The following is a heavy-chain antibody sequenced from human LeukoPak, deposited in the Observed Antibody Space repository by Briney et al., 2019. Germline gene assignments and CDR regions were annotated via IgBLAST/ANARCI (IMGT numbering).Heavy chain of an antibody. CDR2: INTYSSDI. Sequence: GGSLRLSCAASGFTFSRYAMTWVRQAPGKGLEGVSYINTYSSDIHYADSVKGRFTISRDNARNTLYLQLSSLRAEDSGVYYCARDRFQPGLSDSWGQGTLVTVSS. CDR3: ARDRFQPGLSDS. J-gene: IGHJ4*02. D-gene: IGHD2-2*01. V-gene: IGHV3-21*05. CDR1: GFTFSRYA.